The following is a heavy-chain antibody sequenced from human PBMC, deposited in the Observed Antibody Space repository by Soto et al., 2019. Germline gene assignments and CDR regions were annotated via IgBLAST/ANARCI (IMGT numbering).Heavy chain of an antibody. CDR1: GYTFTSWD. Sequence: SVKVSCKASGYTFTSWDVYWVRQAAGQGLEWMGYMNPRSGNTGYEQKFQGRVTMTRDTSISTAYMELSSLTSDDTAVYYCTASSWTGAGLDFWGQGTQVTVYS. CDR2: MNPRSGNT. CDR3: TASSWTGAGLDF. J-gene: IGHJ4*01. V-gene: IGHV1-8*01. D-gene: IGHD6-13*01.